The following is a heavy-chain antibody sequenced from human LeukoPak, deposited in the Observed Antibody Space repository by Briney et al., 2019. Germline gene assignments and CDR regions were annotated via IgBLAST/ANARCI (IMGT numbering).Heavy chain of an antibody. Sequence: SETLSLTCAVYGGSLSGHYWNWIRQSPGKGLEWIGEIDHGGSTYYNPSLKSRVIMSVDTSKNQFSLKVTSVAAADTAMYYCARRFHLGVRGVIIYPPRDPNFDYWGQGTPVTVSS. CDR3: ARRFHLGVRGVIIYPPRDPNFDY. V-gene: IGHV4-34*01. J-gene: IGHJ4*02. CDR2: IDHGGST. D-gene: IGHD3-10*01. CDR1: GGSLSGHY.